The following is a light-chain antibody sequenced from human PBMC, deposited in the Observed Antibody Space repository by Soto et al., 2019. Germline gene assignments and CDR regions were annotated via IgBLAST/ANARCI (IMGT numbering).Light chain of an antibody. CDR1: QSVSSN. Sequence: EIVMTQSPAPLSVSPGERATLSCRASQSVSSNLAWYQQKPGQAPRLLIYGASTRATGIPARFSGSGSGTEFTLTISRLQSEDFAVYYCQQYNNWPPFTFGPGTKVDIK. CDR3: QQYNNWPPFT. CDR2: GAS. V-gene: IGKV3-15*01. J-gene: IGKJ3*01.